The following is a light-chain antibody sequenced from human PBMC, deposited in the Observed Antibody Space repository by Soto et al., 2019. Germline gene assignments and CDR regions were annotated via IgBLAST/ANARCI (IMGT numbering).Light chain of an antibody. CDR2: EVS. CDR1: ASDVGGYNY. Sequence: QSALTQPASVSGSPGQSITISCTGTASDVGGYNYVSWYQQHPGKAPKLMIYEVSKRPSGVPDRFSGSKSGNTASLTVSGLQAEDEADYYCTSFTSSSTWVVGGGTK. J-gene: IGLJ3*02. CDR3: TSFTSSSTWV. V-gene: IGLV2-14*01.